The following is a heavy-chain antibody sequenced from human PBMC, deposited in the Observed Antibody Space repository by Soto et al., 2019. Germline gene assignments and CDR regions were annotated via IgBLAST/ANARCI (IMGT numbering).Heavy chain of an antibody. J-gene: IGHJ4*02. D-gene: IGHD1-26*01. CDR3: ARRWGPTFDF. CDR1: GGSISSYY. CDR2: IYYSGST. Sequence: PSETLSLTCTVSGGSISSYYWSWVRQPPGKGLEWIGYIYYSGSTNYNPSLKSRVTISVDTSKNQFSLKLSSVTAADTAVYYCARRWGPTFDFWGQGTLVTVSS. V-gene: IGHV4-59*01.